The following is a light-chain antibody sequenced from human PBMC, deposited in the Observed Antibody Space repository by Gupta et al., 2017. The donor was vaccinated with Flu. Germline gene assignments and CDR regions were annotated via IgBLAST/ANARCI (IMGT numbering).Light chain of an antibody. V-gene: IGLV2-14*01. CDR3: NAYTGSSTL. Sequence: QSALTQPASVSGSPGQSITISCTGTSSDIGGYNYVSWYQQHPGKAPKLMIFEVNNRPSGVSNRFSKSKSGNTASLTISELQAEDEAYYCCNAYTGSSTLFGGGTKLTVL. CDR2: EVN. CDR1: SSDIGGYNY. J-gene: IGLJ2*01.